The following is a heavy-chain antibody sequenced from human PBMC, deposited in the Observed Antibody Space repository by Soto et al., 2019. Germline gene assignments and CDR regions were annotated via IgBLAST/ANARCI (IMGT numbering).Heavy chain of an antibody. J-gene: IGHJ5*02. Sequence: QVHLIQSGAEVKKPGSSVKVSCKASGGTFNNYAFSWVRQAPGQGLEWMGGIIPVFSATHYAQNFQGRVTISANESTKTVYLDLSSLRSDDTAVYFCASSTVFGVIAPTSKTWFDPWGQGTLVIVSS. CDR1: GGTFNNYA. CDR2: IIPVFSAT. D-gene: IGHD3-3*01. CDR3: ASSTVFGVIAPTSKTWFDP. V-gene: IGHV1-69*01.